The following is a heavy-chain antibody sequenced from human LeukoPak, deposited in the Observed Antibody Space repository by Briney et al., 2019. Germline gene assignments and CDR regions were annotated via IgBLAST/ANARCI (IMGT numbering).Heavy chain of an antibody. J-gene: IGHJ6*03. D-gene: IGHD3-9*01. V-gene: IGHV3-30*02. CDR1: GFTFSSYG. CDR2: IRYDGSNK. Sequence: GRSLRLSCAASGFTFSSYGMHWVRQAPGKGLEWVAFIRYDGSNKYYADSVKGRFTISRDNSKNTLYLQMNSLRAEDTAVYYCAKDGSDILTGYYIYYYYYMDVWGKGTTVTISS. CDR3: AKDGSDILTGYYIYYYYYMDV.